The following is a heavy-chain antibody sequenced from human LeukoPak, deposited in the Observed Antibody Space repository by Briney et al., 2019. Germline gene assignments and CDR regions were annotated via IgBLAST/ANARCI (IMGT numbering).Heavy chain of an antibody. J-gene: IGHJ5*02. Sequence: SETLSLTCTVSGGSIRSYYWSWIRQPPGKGLEWIGDISYSGSASYNPSLRSRVTISLDTSTNQFSLTLGSVTAADTAVYYCAREAECSGGSCYSYGWFDPWGQGTQVIVSS. CDR2: ISYSGSA. V-gene: IGHV4-59*01. D-gene: IGHD2-15*01. CDR3: AREAECSGGSCYSYGWFDP. CDR1: GGSIRSYY.